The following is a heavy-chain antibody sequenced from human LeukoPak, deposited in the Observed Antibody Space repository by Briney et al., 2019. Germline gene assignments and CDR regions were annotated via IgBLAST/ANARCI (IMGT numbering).Heavy chain of an antibody. Sequence: GASVKVSCKASGYTSTGYYMHWVRQAPGQGVEWMGWIKPNSRGTNYAQKCQGRVTMTRDTSISTAYMELSRLRSDDTAVYYCASSGRHGSGSYYVSGPEYYYYGMDVWGQGTTVTVSS. CDR1: GYTSTGYY. CDR3: ASSGRHGSGSYYVSGPEYYYYGMDV. J-gene: IGHJ6*02. V-gene: IGHV1-2*02. CDR2: IKPNSRGT. D-gene: IGHD3-10*01.